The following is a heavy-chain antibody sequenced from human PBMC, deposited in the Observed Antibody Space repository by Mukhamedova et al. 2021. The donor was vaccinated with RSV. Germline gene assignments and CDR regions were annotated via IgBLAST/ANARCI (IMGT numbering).Heavy chain of an antibody. J-gene: IGHJ4*02. CDR2: SSTFT. Sequence: SSTFTYHPDSVKGRFTISRDNAKNSLFLQMNNLRAEDTAVYYCARSYSSGWYFFDYWGQGTLVTVSS. CDR3: ARSYSSGWYFFDY. D-gene: IGHD6-19*01. V-gene: IGHV3-21*06.